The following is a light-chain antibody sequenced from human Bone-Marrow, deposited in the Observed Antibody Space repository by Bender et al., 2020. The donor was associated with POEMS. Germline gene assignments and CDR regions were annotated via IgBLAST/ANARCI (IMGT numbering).Light chain of an antibody. V-gene: IGLV2-14*01. Sequence: QSALTQPASVSGSPGQSITISCTGTSSDVAGYDYVSWYQQHPGKAPKLMIYDVSNRPSGVSNRFSGSKSGNTASLTISGLQAEDEADYYCSSYAGSNTLWVFGGGTKLTVL. CDR2: DVS. CDR3: SSYAGSNTLWV. CDR1: SSDVAGYDY. J-gene: IGLJ3*02.